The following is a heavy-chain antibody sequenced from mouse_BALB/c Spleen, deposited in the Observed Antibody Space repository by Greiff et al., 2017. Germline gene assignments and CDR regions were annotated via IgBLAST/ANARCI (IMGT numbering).Heavy chain of an antibody. Sequence: EVQLQESGPELVKPGASVKMSCKASGYTFTSYVMHWVKQKPGQGLEWIGYINPYNDGTKYNEKFKGKATLTSDKSSSTAYMELSSLTSEDSAVYYCASQRIYYGTSFAYWGQGTLVTVSA. D-gene: IGHD2-1*01. CDR2: INPYNDGT. J-gene: IGHJ3*01. CDR1: GYTFTSYV. CDR3: ASQRIYYGTSFAY. V-gene: IGHV1-14*01.